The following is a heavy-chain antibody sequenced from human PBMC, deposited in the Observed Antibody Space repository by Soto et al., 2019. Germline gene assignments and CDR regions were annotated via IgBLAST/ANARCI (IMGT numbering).Heavy chain of an antibody. CDR1: GYTFTGYY. CDR3: ARGIVTDYSDSSDAFDI. Sequence: ASVKVSCKASGYTFTGYYMHWVRQAPGQGLEWMGWINPNSGGTNYAQKFQGWVTMTRDTSISTAYMELSRLRSDDTAVYYCARGIVTDYSDSSDAFDIWGQGTMVTVSS. V-gene: IGHV1-2*04. D-gene: IGHD4-17*01. CDR2: INPNSGGT. J-gene: IGHJ3*02.